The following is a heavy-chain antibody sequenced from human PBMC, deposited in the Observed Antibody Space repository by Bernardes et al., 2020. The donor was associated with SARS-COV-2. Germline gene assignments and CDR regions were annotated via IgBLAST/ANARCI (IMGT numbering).Heavy chain of an antibody. CDR2: IWYDGSNE. CDR3: ARDGGEYGDYELLIYGMDV. V-gene: IGHV3-33*01. CDR1: GFTFSTYG. D-gene: IGHD4-17*01. Sequence: GGSLRLSCATSGFTFSTYGMHWVRQAPGKGLEWVAVIWYDGSNEYYADSVKGRFTISRDNSKNTLYLQMNSLRAEDTAVYYCARDGGEYGDYELLIYGMDVWGQGTAVTVSS. J-gene: IGHJ6*02.